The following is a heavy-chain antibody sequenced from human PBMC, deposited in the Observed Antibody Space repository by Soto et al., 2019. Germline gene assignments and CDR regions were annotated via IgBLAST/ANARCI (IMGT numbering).Heavy chain of an antibody. Sequence: QVELQESGPGQVKPSQTLSLTCTVSGVSVSSGSYYWSWIRHHPEKGLEKIGYIYHTGNTYYNPSLESRVTMSVDPPKNEFSLTLTSVTAADTAVYYCAMTGVTSYYFDHWGPGTLVTVSS. V-gene: IGHV4-31*03. J-gene: IGHJ4*02. D-gene: IGHD3-9*01. CDR1: GVSVSSGSYY. CDR2: IYHTGNT. CDR3: AMTGVTSYYFDH.